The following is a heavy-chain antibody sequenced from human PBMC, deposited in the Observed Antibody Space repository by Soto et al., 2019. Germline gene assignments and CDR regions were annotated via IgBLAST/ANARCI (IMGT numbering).Heavy chain of an antibody. CDR3: ARGRGGYSYGGLDS. J-gene: IGHJ4*02. CDR1: GGSFSSHY. V-gene: IGHV4-34*01. CDR2: INHSGST. Sequence: PSETLSLTCAVSGGSFSSHYWSWIRQPPGKGLEWIGEINHSGSTNSNPSLKSRVTISVDTSKTQFSLILSSVTAADTAVYYCARGRGGYSYGGLDSWGQGTLVTVSS. D-gene: IGHD5-18*01.